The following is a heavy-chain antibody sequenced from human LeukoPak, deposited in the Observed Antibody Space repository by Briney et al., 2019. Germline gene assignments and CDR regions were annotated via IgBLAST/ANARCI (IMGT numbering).Heavy chain of an antibody. D-gene: IGHD3-3*01. CDR1: GFTFTSSA. V-gene: IGHV1-58*02. Sequence: SVKVSCKASGFTFTSSAMQWVRQARGQRLEWIGWIVVGSGNTNYAQKFQERVTITRDMSTSTAYMELSSLRSEDTAVYYCAANPYDFWSGYYVFDYWGQGSLVTVSS. J-gene: IGHJ4*02. CDR2: IVVGSGNT. CDR3: AANPYDFWSGYYVFDY.